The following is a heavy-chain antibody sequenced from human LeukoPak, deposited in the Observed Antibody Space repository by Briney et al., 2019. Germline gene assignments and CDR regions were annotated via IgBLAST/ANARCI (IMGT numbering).Heavy chain of an antibody. CDR3: ARRGYSYGNGAFDI. CDR1: GGSSSGYY. J-gene: IGHJ3*02. CDR2: INHSGST. V-gene: IGHV4-34*01. D-gene: IGHD5-18*01. Sequence: SETLSLTCAVYGGSSSGYYWSWIRQPPGKGLEWIGEINHSGSTDYNPSLKSRVTISADTSKNQFSLKLSSVTAADTAVYYCARRGYSYGNGAFDIWGQGTMVTVSS.